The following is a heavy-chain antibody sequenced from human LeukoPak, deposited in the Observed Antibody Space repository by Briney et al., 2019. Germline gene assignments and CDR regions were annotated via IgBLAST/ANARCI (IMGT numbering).Heavy chain of an antibody. Sequence: SETLSLTCAVYGGSFSGYYWSWIRQPPGKGLEWIGEINHSGSTNYNPSLKSRVTISVDTSKNQFSLKLSSVTAADTAVYYCARYYYDISGYNLDYWGQGTLVTVSS. J-gene: IGHJ4*02. CDR2: INHSGST. V-gene: IGHV4-34*01. CDR3: ARYYYDISGYNLDY. CDR1: GGSFSGYY. D-gene: IGHD3-22*01.